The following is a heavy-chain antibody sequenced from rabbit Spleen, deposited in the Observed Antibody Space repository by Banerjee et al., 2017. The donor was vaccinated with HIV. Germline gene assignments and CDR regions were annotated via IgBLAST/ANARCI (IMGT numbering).Heavy chain of an antibody. D-gene: IGHD6-1*01. CDR3: ASAYSDVYFNL. V-gene: IGHV1S45*01. J-gene: IGHJ4*01. Sequence: QEQLVESGGGLVKPGASLTLTCKASGFSFSSGYYMSWVRQAPGKGLEWIGCIGAGTGTTYYASWAKGRFTISKTSSTTVTLQMTSLTAADTATYFCASAYSDVYFNLWGPGTLVTVS. CDR1: GFSFSSGYY. CDR2: IGAGTGTT.